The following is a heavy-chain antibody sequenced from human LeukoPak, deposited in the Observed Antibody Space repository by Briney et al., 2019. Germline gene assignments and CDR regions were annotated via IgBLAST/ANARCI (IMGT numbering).Heavy chain of an antibody. CDR1: GGSISSYY. D-gene: IGHD2-2*01. J-gene: IGHJ6*03. V-gene: IGHV4-59*01. Sequence: SETLSLTCTVSGGSISSYYWSWIRQPPGKGLEWIGYIYYSGSTNYNPSLKGRVTISVDTSKNQFSLKLSSVTAADTAVYYCARDQSTRYCSSTSCWGYYYYMDVWGKGTTVTVSS. CDR3: ARDQSTRYCSSTSCWGYYYYMDV. CDR2: IYYSGST.